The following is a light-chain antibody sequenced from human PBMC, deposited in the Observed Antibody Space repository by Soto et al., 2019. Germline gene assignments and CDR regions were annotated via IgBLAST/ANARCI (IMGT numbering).Light chain of an antibody. CDR3: GSYAGSYTHV. Sequence: QSVLTQPPSASGSPGRSVTISCTGTRSDIGDSNFVSWYQQHPGEAPKLLIFEINKRPSGVPGRFSGSKSGNTASLTVSGLQAEDEADYYCGSYAGSYTHVFGTGTKV. CDR2: EIN. V-gene: IGLV2-8*01. CDR1: RSDIGDSNF. J-gene: IGLJ1*01.